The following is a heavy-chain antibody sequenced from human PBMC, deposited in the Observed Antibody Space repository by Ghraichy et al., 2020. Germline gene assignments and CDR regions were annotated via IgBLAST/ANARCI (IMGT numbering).Heavy chain of an antibody. J-gene: IGHJ5*02. CDR1: GFTFRNYW. V-gene: IGHV3-7*01. CDR2: INQDGSET. CDR3: VRDNR. Sequence: GGSLRLSCVASGFTFRNYWMYWVRQAQGKGPEWVANINQDGSETNYVDSVKGRFTISRDNAKNSLFLQMNSLRAEDTAVYYCVRDNRWGQGTLVTFSS.